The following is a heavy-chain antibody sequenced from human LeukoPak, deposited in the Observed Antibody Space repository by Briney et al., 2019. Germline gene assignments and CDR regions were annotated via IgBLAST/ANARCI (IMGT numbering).Heavy chain of an antibody. D-gene: IGHD1-26*01. CDR2: INPNSGGT. V-gene: IGHV1-2*02. J-gene: IGHJ4*02. CDR3: ARVESVGSYFDY. Sequence: ASVKVSCKASGYTFTGYYMHWVRQAPGQGLEWMGWINPNSGGTNYAQKFQGRVTMTRDTSISTAYMELSRLRSDDTAVCYCARVESVGSYFDYWGQGTLVTVSS. CDR1: GYTFTGYY.